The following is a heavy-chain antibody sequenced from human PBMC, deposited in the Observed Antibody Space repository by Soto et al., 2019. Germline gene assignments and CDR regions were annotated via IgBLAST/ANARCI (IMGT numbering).Heavy chain of an antibody. CDR3: ARAHSSGPTWSGWFDP. CDR2: IYHSGST. Sequence: KASETLSLTCAVSGYSINSGYYWGWIRQPPGKGLEWIGTIYHSGSTYYNSSLKSRVTISVDTSKNQFSLKLSSLTAADTAVYYCARAHSSGPTWSGWFDPWGQGTLATVSS. V-gene: IGHV4-38-2*01. D-gene: IGHD6-19*01. CDR1: GYSINSGYY. J-gene: IGHJ5*02.